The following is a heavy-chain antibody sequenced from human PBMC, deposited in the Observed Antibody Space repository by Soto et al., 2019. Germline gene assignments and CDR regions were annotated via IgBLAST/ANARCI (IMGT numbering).Heavy chain of an antibody. D-gene: IGHD3-16*01. Sequence: GGSLRLSCAASGFTVSSNYMSWVRQAPGKGLEWVSVIYSGGWTYYADSVKGRLPIYRHNSKNTLYLQMNSLGAEDTAVYYCARGFYAYIWGLLGYYYYMDVWGKGTTVTVSS. J-gene: IGHJ6*03. CDR1: GFTVSSNY. V-gene: IGHV3-53*04. CDR3: ARGFYAYIWGLLGYYYYMDV. CDR2: IYSGGWT.